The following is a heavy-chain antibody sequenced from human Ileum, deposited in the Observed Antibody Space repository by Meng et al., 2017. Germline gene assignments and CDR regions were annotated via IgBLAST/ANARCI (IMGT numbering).Heavy chain of an antibody. CDR2: IFPTGST. Sequence: SETLSLTCTVSGDSISRYDWNWIRQPAGEGLQWIGRIFPTGSTDYSPSLKGRVSISTDTSKNQLSLKLYSVTAADTAIYYCASSPPTTRLRLQIWGQGTLVTVSS. CDR1: GDSISRYD. J-gene: IGHJ4*02. CDR3: ASSPPTTRLRLQI. D-gene: IGHD1-26*01. V-gene: IGHV4-4*07.